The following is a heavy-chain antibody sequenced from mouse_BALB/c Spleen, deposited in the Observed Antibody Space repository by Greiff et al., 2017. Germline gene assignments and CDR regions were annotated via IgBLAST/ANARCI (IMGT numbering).Heavy chain of an antibody. D-gene: IGHD1-1*01. Sequence: VQLQQSGAELVKPGASVKLSCTASGFNIKDPYMHWVKQSPEQCLEWIGRIDPANGNTKYDPKFQGKATITADTSSNTAYLQLSSLTSEDTAVYYCARSGDYGAWCAYWGQGTLVTVSA. J-gene: IGHJ3*01. V-gene: IGHV14-3*02. CDR2: IDPANGNT. CDR1: GFNIKDPY. CDR3: ARSGDYGAWCAY.